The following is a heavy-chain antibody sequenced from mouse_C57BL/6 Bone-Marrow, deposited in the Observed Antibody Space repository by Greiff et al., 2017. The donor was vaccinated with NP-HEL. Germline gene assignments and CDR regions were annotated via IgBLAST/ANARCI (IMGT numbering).Heavy chain of an antibody. Sequence: VQLQQSGAELVRPGASVKLSCTASGFNIKDDYMHWVKQRPEQGLEWIGWIDPENGDTEYASKFQGKATITAAPSSNTAYLQLSRQTSEDTADYYCTKKDGYVAWCADWGQGTLGTVSA. D-gene: IGHD2-2*01. CDR1: GFNIKDDY. CDR3: TKKDGYVAWCAD. V-gene: IGHV14-4*01. CDR2: IDPENGDT. J-gene: IGHJ3*01.